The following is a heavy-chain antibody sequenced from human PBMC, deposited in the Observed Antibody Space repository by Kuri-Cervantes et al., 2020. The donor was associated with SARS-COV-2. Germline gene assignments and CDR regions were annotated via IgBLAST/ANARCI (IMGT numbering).Heavy chain of an antibody. CDR1: GYTFSSYA. V-gene: IGHV3-23*01. CDR3: TTPTGHYYGMDV. J-gene: IGHJ6*02. CDR2: ISGSGGST. Sequence: GESLKISCAASGYTFSSYAMSWVRQAPGKGLEWVSAISGSGGSTYYADSVKGQFTISRDNSKNTLYLQMNSLRAEDTAVYYCTTPTGHYYGMDVWGQGTTVTSP.